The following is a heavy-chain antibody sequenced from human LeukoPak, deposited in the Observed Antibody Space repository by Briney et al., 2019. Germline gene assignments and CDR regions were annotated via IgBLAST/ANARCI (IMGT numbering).Heavy chain of an antibody. Sequence: ASVKVSCKASGYTFTSYGISWVRQAPGQGLEWMGWISAYNGNTNYAQKLQGRVTMTTDTSTSTAYMELRSLRSDDTAVYYCARDRSTMVRGQGGGYWGQGTLVTVSS. D-gene: IGHD3-10*01. CDR2: ISAYNGNT. J-gene: IGHJ4*02. CDR3: ARDRSTMVRGQGGGY. V-gene: IGHV1-18*01. CDR1: GYTFTSYG.